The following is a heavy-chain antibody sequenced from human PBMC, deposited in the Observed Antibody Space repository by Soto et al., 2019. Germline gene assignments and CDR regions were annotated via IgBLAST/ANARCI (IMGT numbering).Heavy chain of an antibody. J-gene: IGHJ5*02. CDR2: IKQDGSEI. CDR1: GFMFSSYW. Sequence: VHLVESGGGLVEPGGSLRLSCEASGFMFSSYWMSWVRQAPGEGLEWVANIKQDGSEIHYLESVEGRFTIFRDNARRLLYLLMNSLRPEDTAVYFCASYSGSYFPVGPDRWGKGTLVVVSS. D-gene: IGHD3-10*01. CDR3: ASYSGSYFPVGPDR. V-gene: IGHV3-7*01.